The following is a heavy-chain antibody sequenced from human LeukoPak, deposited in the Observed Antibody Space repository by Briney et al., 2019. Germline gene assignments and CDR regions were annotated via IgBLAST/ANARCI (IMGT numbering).Heavy chain of an antibody. CDR3: ARGGRIGDYGDDDYYFDY. CDR1: GGTFSSYA. D-gene: IGHD4-17*01. J-gene: IGHJ4*02. V-gene: IGHV1-69*05. CDR2: IIPIFGTA. Sequence: SVKVSWKASGGTFSSYAISWLRQAHGQGLEWMGGIIPIFGTANYAQKFQGRVTITTDESTSTAYMELSSLRSEDTAVYYCARGGRIGDYGDDDYYFDYWGQGTLVTVSS.